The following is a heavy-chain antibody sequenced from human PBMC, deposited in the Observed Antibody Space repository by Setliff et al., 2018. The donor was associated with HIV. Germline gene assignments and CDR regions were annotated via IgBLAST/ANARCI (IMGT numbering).Heavy chain of an antibody. D-gene: IGHD6-19*01. V-gene: IGHV1-3*01. CDR3: ARDFVEGIAVTDWFDP. Sequence: ASVKVSCKASGYTFTSYTMHWVRQAPGQRLEWMGWINGGNGNTKYSQKLQGRVTMTTDTSTSTAYMELRSLRSDDTAVYYCARDFVEGIAVTDWFDPWGQGTLVTVSS. CDR1: GYTFTSYT. J-gene: IGHJ5*02. CDR2: INGGNGNT.